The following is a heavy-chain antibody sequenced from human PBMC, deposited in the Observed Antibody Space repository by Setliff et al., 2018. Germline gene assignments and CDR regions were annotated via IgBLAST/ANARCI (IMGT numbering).Heavy chain of an antibody. J-gene: IGHJ6*03. CDR1: GGSISSDY. CDR2: FYHSASS. Sequence: KLSETLSLTCNVSGGSISSDYWAWIRQPPGKALEWIGYFYHSASSNYNPSLKGRVTMSADTSKKQPYLSLTSVSVADTAMYYCARSHYYASGNSHYYYMDVWGKGTAVTVSS. CDR3: ARSHYYASGNSHYYYMDV. V-gene: IGHV4-59*08. D-gene: IGHD3-10*01.